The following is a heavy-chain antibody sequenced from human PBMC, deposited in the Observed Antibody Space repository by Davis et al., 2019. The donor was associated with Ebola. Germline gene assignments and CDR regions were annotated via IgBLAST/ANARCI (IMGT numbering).Heavy chain of an antibody. V-gene: IGHV4-39*07. J-gene: IGHJ4*02. CDR2: INHSGST. CDR1: GGSVDSGSYY. D-gene: IGHD1-1*01. Sequence: SETLSLTCTVSGGSVDSGSYYWGWIRQPPGKGLEWIGEINHSGSTNYNPSLRSRVTISVDTSKNQFSLKLSSVTAADTAVYYCARGLYPWELDYWGQGTLVTVSS. CDR3: ARGLYPWELDY.